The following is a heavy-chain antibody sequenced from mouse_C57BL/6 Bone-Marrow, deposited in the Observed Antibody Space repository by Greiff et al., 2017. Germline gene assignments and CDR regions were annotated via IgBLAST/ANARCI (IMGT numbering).Heavy chain of an antibody. CDR2: IYPGDGDT. V-gene: IGHV1-82*01. Sequence: VQLQQSGPELVKPGASVKISCKASGYAFSSSWMNWVKQRPGKGLEWIGRIYPGDGDTNYNGKFKGKATLTADKTSSTAYMQLSSLTSEDSAVXFCATMVTTMYYFDYWGQGTTLTVSS. D-gene: IGHD2-2*01. J-gene: IGHJ2*01. CDR3: ATMVTTMYYFDY. CDR1: GYAFSSSW.